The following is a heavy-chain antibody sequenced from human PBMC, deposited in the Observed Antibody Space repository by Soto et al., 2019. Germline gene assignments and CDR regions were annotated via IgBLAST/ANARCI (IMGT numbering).Heavy chain of an antibody. CDR2: IIPIFGTA. CDR1: GGSFSSYA. Sequence: QVQLVQSGAEVKKPGSSVKVSCKASGGSFSSYAISWVRQAPGQGLEWMGGIIPIFGTANYAQKFQGRVTITADKSTSTAYMELSILRSEDTAVYYCASKDRSEVGLFDPWGQGTLVTVSS. D-gene: IGHD2-15*01. CDR3: ASKDRSEVGLFDP. V-gene: IGHV1-69*06. J-gene: IGHJ5*02.